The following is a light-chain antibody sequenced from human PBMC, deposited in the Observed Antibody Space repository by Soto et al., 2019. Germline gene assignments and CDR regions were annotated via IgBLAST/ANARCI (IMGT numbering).Light chain of an antibody. V-gene: IGKV1-39*01. CDR1: QTIHNY. CDR2: AAS. J-gene: IGKJ2*01. CDR3: QESFSPLYT. Sequence: DIQLPQSPSSLSASVGDRVTITCRANQTIHNYLNWYQQTPGSAPKLLIYAASNLRGGAPSRFSGGGSGTYFTLTISSLQPEDFATYYCQESFSPLYTFGQGTTL.